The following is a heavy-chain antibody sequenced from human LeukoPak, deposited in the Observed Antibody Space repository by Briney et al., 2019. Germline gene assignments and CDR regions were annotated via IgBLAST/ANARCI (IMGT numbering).Heavy chain of an antibody. D-gene: IGHD2-2*01. CDR2: IYYSGST. Sequence: SQTLSLTCTVSGGSISSGGYYWSWIRQHPGKGLEWIGYIYYSGSTYYNPSLKSRVTISVDTSKNQFSLKLSSVTAADTAVYYCARTPRGYCSSTSCNVGAFDIWGQGTMVTVFS. CDR1: GGSISSGGYY. J-gene: IGHJ3*02. CDR3: ARTPRGYCSSTSCNVGAFDI. V-gene: IGHV4-31*03.